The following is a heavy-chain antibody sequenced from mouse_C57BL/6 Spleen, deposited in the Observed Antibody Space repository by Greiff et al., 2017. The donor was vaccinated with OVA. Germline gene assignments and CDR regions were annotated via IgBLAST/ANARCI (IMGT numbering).Heavy chain of an antibody. V-gene: IGHV1-54*01. CDR2: INPGSGGT. J-gene: IGHJ2*01. CDR3: ARRGNYYGSSYEGVDY. CDR1: GYASTNYL. D-gene: IGHD1-1*01. Sequence: QVQLQQSGAELVRPGTSVKVSCKASGYASTNYLIEWVKQRPGQGLEWIGVINPGSGGTNYNEKFKGKATLTADKSSSTAYMQLSSLTSEDSAVYFCARRGNYYGSSYEGVDYWGQGTTLTVSS.